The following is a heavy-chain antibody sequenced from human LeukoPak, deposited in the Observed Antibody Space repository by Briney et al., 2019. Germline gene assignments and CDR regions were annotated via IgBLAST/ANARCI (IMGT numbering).Heavy chain of an antibody. CDR2: IYSGGST. D-gene: IGHD3-10*01. CDR3: ASSSGSYRTPYYYMDV. V-gene: IGHV3-53*01. J-gene: IGHJ6*03. CDR1: GFTFSSNY. Sequence: GGSLRLSCAASGFTFSSNYMSWVRQAPGKGLEWVSVIYSGGSTYYADAVYSRFTNNSDNSKHTLSLQMNSLRAEDTAVYYCASSSGSYRTPYYYMDVWGTGTTVTVSS.